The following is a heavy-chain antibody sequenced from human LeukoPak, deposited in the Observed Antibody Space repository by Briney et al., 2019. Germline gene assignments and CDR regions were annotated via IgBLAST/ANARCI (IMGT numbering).Heavy chain of an antibody. Sequence: GGSLRLSCAASGFIFSSYEMNWVRQAPGKGLEWVSSISSSGGLIYYADSVQGRFTISRDNAKNSLYLQMSSLRAEDTAVYYCARAFMISPDYWGQGTLVTVSS. CDR3: ARAFMISPDY. CDR1: GFIFSSYE. J-gene: IGHJ4*02. CDR2: ISSSGGLI. V-gene: IGHV3-48*03. D-gene: IGHD3-16*01.